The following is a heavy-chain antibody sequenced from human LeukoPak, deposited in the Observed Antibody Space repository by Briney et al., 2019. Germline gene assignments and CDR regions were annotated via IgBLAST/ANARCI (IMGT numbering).Heavy chain of an antibody. J-gene: IGHJ6*04. CDR3: SGYYGMDV. Sequence: PGGSLRLSCTASGFTFSSYSMNWVRQAPGKGLEWVSSISSSSNYIYYADSVKGRFTISRDNAKNSLYLQMNSLRAEDTAVYYCSGYYGMDVWGKGTTVTVSS. V-gene: IGHV3-21*01. CDR1: GFTFSSYS. CDR2: ISSSSNYI.